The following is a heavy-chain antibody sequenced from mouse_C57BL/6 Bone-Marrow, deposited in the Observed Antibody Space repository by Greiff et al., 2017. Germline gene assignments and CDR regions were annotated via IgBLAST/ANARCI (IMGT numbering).Heavy chain of an antibody. CDR3: ARDPFYDYDGAY. J-gene: IGHJ3*01. D-gene: IGHD2-4*01. Sequence: EVKVVESGGGLVQPGGSLKLSCAASGFTFSSFAMSWVRQTPEKRLEWVATISDGGSYTYYPDNVKGRFTISRDNAKNNLYLQMSHLKSEDTAMYYCARDPFYDYDGAYWGQGTLVTVSA. V-gene: IGHV5-4*01. CDR1: GFTFSSFA. CDR2: ISDGGSYT.